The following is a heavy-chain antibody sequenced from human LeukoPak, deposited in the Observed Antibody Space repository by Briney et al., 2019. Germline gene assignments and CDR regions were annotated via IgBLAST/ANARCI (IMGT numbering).Heavy chain of an antibody. CDR2: TYYRSKWYN. D-gene: IGHD1-26*01. CDR3: ARVGSNIVGAKYAFDI. Sequence: SQTLSLTCATSGDSVSSNSAAWNWIRQSPSRGLEWLGRTYYRSKWYNDYAVSVKSRITINPDTSKNQFSLQLNSVTPEDTAVYYCARVGSNIVGAKYAFDIWGQGTMVTVSS. J-gene: IGHJ3*02. V-gene: IGHV6-1*01. CDR1: GDSVSSNSAA.